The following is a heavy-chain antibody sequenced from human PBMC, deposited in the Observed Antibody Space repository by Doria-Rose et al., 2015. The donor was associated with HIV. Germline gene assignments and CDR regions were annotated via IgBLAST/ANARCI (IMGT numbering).Heavy chain of an antibody. CDR1: GVSLSSPGMG. V-gene: IGHV2-26*01. CDR3: ARIKSSRWYHKYYFDF. J-gene: IGHJ4*02. CDR2: IFSDDER. Sequence: ESGPVLVKPTETLTLTCTVSGVSLSSPGMGVSWIRQPPGKALEWLANIFSDDERSYKTSLKSRLTISRGTCKSQVVLTMTDMDPVDTATYYCARIKSSRWYHKYYFDFWGQGTLVIVSA. D-gene: IGHD6-13*01.